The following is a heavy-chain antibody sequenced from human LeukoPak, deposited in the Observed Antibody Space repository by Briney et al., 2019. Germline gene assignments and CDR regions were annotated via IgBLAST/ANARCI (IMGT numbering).Heavy chain of an antibody. CDR3: ARGVGGERDY. J-gene: IGHJ4*02. Sequence: GGSLRLSCAASGFTFSSSWMHWVRQAPGKGRVWVSRINPDESITIHADAVKGRCTISRDNAKNTVYLQMNSLRAEDTAVYYCARGVGGERDYWGQGTLVTVSS. CDR1: GFTFSSSW. V-gene: IGHV3-74*01. D-gene: IGHD2-21*01. CDR2: INPDESIT.